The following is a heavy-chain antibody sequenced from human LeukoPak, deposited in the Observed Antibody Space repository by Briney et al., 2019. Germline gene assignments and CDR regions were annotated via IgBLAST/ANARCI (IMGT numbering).Heavy chain of an antibody. CDR1: GGSFSGYY. D-gene: IGHD7-27*01. Sequence: PSETLSLTCAVYGGSFSGYYWSWIRQPPGKGLEWIGEINHSGSTNYNPSLKSRVTISVDTSKNQFSLKLSSVTAADTAVYYCARLTGDAYDYWGQGTLVTVSS. CDR2: INHSGST. CDR3: ARLTGDAYDY. J-gene: IGHJ4*02. V-gene: IGHV4-34*01.